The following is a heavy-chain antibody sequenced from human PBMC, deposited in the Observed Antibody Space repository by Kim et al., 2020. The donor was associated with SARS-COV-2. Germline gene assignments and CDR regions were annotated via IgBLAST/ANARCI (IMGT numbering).Heavy chain of an antibody. J-gene: IGHJ6*02. CDR3: ARSNAMDV. CDR1: GFTFSSYW. Sequence: GGSLRLSCAASGFTFSSYWMTWVRQAPGKGLEWVANIKYHGNEKYYVDSVKGRFTISRDDAENSLYLQMNSLRPEDTANYYCARSNAMDVWGQGTTVSVSS. CDR2: IKYHGNEK. V-gene: IGHV3-7*03.